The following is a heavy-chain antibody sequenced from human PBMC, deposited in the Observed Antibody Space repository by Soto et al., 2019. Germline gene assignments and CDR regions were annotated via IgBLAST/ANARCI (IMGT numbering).Heavy chain of an antibody. CDR3: AKVTKRAAAGRYEYYKYGMDV. J-gene: IGHJ6*02. D-gene: IGHD6-13*01. CDR2: ISGSGGSS. V-gene: IGHV3-23*01. CDR1: GFAFSTYA. Sequence: PGGSLRLSXAASGFAFSTYAMTWVRQAPGKGLEWVSVISGSGGSSYYADSVKGRFTISRDNSKNTLFLQMNGLRAEDTAVYYCAKVTKRAAAGRYEYYKYGMDVWGQGTTVTVS.